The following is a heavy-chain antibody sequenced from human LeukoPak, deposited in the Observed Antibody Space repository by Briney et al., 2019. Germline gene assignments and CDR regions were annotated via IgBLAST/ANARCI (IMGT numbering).Heavy chain of an antibody. CDR3: ASSFEGAFDY. Sequence: GGSLRLSCAASGFTVSRNYMSWVRQAPGKGLEWVSSISSSSSYIYYADSVKGRFTISRDNAKNSLYLQMNSLRAEDTAVYYCASSFEGAFDYWGQGTLVTVSS. J-gene: IGHJ4*02. CDR2: ISSSSSYI. CDR1: GFTVSRNY. V-gene: IGHV3-21*01. D-gene: IGHD4/OR15-4a*01.